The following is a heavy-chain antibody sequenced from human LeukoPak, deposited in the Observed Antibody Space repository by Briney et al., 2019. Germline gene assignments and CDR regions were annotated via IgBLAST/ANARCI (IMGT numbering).Heavy chain of an antibody. J-gene: IGHJ6*03. D-gene: IGHD3-3*01. CDR3: ARGEGYYDFWSGYLGRVPYYYYYMDV. CDR1: GFTFSSYW. CDR2: IKQDGSEK. Sequence: GGSLRLSCAASGFTFSSYWMSWVRQAPGKGLEWVANIKQDGSEKYYVDSVKGRFTISRDNAKNSLYLQMNSLRAEDTAVYYCARGEGYYDFWSGYLGRVPYYYYYMDVWCKGTTVTVSS. V-gene: IGHV3-7*01.